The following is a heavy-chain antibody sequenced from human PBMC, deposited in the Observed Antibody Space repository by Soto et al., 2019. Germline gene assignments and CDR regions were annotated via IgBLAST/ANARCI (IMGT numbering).Heavy chain of an antibody. D-gene: IGHD3-22*01. V-gene: IGHV5-51*01. CDR1: GYSFTSYW. J-gene: IGHJ5*02. Sequence: PGESLKISCKGSGYSFTSYWIGWVRQMPGKGLEWMGIIYPGDSDTRYSPSFQGQVTISADKSISTAYLQWSSLKASDTAMYYCARQVVKKYYYDSSGYWFDPWGQGTLVTVSS. CDR2: IYPGDSDT. CDR3: ARQVVKKYYYDSSGYWFDP.